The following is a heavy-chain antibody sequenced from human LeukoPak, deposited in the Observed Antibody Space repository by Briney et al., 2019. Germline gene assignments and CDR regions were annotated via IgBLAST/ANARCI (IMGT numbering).Heavy chain of an antibody. D-gene: IGHD4-17*01. CDR2: IYHSGST. J-gene: IGHJ3*02. CDR1: GGSISSGGYS. V-gene: IGHV4-30-2*01. Sequence: IPSETLSLTCAVSGGSISSGGYSWSWIRQPPGKGLEWIGYIYHSGSTYYNPSLKSRVTISVDRSKNQFSLKLSSVTAADTAVYYCARARSLYGDYVDAFDIWGQGTMVTVSS. CDR3: ARARSLYGDYVDAFDI.